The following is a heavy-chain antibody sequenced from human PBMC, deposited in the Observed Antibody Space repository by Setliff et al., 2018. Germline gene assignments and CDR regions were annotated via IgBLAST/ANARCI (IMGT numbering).Heavy chain of an antibody. D-gene: IGHD6-19*01. CDR3: ARDLSVAGTWEFDY. CDR2: ISSSSSYI. J-gene: IGHJ4*02. CDR1: GLPFSNSN. Sequence: ETLSLSCVASGLPFSNSNMNWVRQAPGKGLEWVSSISSSSSYIYYADSVKGRFTISRDNAKNSLYLQMNSLRAEDTAVYYCARDLSVAGTWEFDYWGQGTLVTVSS. V-gene: IGHV3-21*01.